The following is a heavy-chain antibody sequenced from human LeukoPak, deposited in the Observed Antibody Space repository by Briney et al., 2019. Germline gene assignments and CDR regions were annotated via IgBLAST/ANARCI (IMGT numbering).Heavy chain of an antibody. J-gene: IGHJ6*03. D-gene: IGHD5-18*01. Sequence: SETLSLTCTVSGGSISSSGYYWGWIRQPPGKGLEWIASIYYSGSTYYNPSLKSRVTISVDTSKNQLSLKLSSLTAADTAVYYCAVRGRGYSYGSYYYYMDVWGKGTTVTVSS. CDR2: IYYSGST. CDR1: GGSISSSGYY. V-gene: IGHV4-39*01. CDR3: AVRGRGYSYGSYYYYMDV.